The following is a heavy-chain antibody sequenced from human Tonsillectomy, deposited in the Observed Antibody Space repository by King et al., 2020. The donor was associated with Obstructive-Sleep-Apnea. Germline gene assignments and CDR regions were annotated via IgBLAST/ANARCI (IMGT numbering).Heavy chain of an antibody. CDR2: MNPNSGKT. D-gene: IGHD6-19*01. V-gene: IGHV1-8*01. CDR3: ARGTKWLDIDY. Sequence: QLVQSGAEVKKPGASVKVSCMASGYTFASYDINWVRQATGQGLGVGGGMNPNSGKTGYEQKFQGRVTITRTTSLSTAYMELSSLTSEDTAVYYCARGTKWLDIDYWGQGTLVTVSS. CDR1: GYTFASYD. J-gene: IGHJ4*02.